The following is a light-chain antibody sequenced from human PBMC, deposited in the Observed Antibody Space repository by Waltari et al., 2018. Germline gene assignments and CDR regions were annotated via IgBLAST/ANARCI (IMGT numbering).Light chain of an antibody. CDR3: QMYVRLPVT. CDR2: DAS. Sequence: SCRASRSVGRALAWYQQKPGQAPRLLIYDASSRATGISDKFSGSGSGTDFSLTISRVEPEDFAVYFCQMYVRLPVTFGQGTKVEVK. V-gene: IGKV3-20*01. CDR1: RSVGRA. J-gene: IGKJ1*01.